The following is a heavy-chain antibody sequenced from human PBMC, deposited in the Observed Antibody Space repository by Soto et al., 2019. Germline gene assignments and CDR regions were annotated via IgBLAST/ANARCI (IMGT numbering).Heavy chain of an antibody. Sequence: QVQLVQSGAEVKKPGSSVKVSCKASGGTFSSYTISWVRQAPGQGLEWMGRIIPILGIANYAQKFQGRVTITADKSTSTAYMELSSLRSEDTAVYYCASNCIAVADRDNWFDPWCQGTLVTVSS. CDR2: IIPILGIA. CDR3: ASNCIAVADRDNWFDP. CDR1: GGTFSSYT. V-gene: IGHV1-69*02. D-gene: IGHD6-19*01. J-gene: IGHJ5*02.